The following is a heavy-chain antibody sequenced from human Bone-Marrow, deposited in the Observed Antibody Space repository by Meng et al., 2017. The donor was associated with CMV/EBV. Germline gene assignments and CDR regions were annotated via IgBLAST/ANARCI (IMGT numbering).Heavy chain of an antibody. Sequence: GESLKISCAASGFTFSSYSMNWVRQAPGKGLEWVSSISSSSSYIYYADSVKGRFTISRDNAKNSLYLQMNSLRAEDTAVYYCARDGYSSSFFDYWGQGTLVTGSS. D-gene: IGHD6-6*01. J-gene: IGHJ4*02. CDR1: GFTFSSYS. CDR3: ARDGYSSSFFDY. CDR2: ISSSSSYI. V-gene: IGHV3-21*01.